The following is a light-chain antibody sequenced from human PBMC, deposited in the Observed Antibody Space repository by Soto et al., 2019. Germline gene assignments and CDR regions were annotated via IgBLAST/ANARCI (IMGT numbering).Light chain of an antibody. CDR1: QSVINSY. J-gene: IGKJ1*01. CDR3: QQYGISPWT. CDR2: GAS. Sequence: EIVLTQSPGTLSLSPGERATLSCRASQSVINSYLAWYQHKPGQAPRLLIYGASSRATGIPDRFSGSGSETDFTLTISRLEPEDFAVYYWQQYGISPWTFGQGTKVEIK. V-gene: IGKV3-20*01.